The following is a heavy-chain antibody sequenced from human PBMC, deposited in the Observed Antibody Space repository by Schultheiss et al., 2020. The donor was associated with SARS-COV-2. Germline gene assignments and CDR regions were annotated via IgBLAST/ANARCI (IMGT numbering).Heavy chain of an antibody. J-gene: IGHJ4*02. Sequence: AGSLRLSCAASGFTFSDHYMDWVRQAPGKGLEWVANIKQDGSEKYYVDSVKGRFTISRDNAKNTLYLQMNSLRAEDTAVYYCARDLAGTVTTYWGQGTLVTVSS. V-gene: IGHV3-7*01. CDR3: ARDLAGTVTTY. D-gene: IGHD4-17*01. CDR2: IKQDGSEK. CDR1: GFTFSDHY.